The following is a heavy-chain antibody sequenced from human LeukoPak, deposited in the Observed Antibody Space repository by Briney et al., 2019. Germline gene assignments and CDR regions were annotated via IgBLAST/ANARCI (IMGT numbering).Heavy chain of an antibody. CDR1: GGSISSSSYY. Sequence: SETLSLTCTVSGGSISSSSYYWGWIRQPPGKGLEWIGSIYYSGSTYYNPSLKSRVTISVDTSKNQFSLKLSSVTAADTAVYYCARRDPSEMVVAATWGQGTLVTVSS. CDR3: ARRDPSEMVVAAT. J-gene: IGHJ4*02. CDR2: IYYSGST. V-gene: IGHV4-39*07. D-gene: IGHD2-15*01.